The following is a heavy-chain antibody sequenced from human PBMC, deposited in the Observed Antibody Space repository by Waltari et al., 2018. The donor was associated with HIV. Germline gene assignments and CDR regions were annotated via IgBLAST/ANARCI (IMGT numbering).Heavy chain of an antibody. V-gene: IGHV1-2*02. CDR3: ARVFRGTVNYFDSRLGH. Sequence: QVQLVQSGAEVKKPGASVKVSCKASGYTFSDYYMHWVRQAPGQGLEWMVWINPNSGGTRYAEKFQGGVTMTRDTSISTAYMELSRLRFDDTAVYYCARVFRGTVNYFDSRLGHWGQGTLVTVSS. J-gene: IGHJ5*02. CDR2: INPNSGGT. CDR1: GYTFSDYY. D-gene: IGHD3-22*01.